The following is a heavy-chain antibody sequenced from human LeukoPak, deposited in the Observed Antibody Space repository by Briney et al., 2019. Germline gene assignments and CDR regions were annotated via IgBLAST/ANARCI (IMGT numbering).Heavy chain of an antibody. V-gene: IGHV1-18*01. J-gene: IGHJ4*02. Sequence: ASVKVSCKAAGYTFTNYGISWVRQAPGQGVEWMGWISAYNGNTNYAQKLQGRVTMTKDTSTSTAYMELRSPRSDETAVYYCARDGKIVVVPAGISGGDYWGQGTLVIVSS. D-gene: IGHD2-2*01. CDR1: GYTFTNYG. CDR2: ISAYNGNT. CDR3: ARDGKIVVVPAGISGGDY.